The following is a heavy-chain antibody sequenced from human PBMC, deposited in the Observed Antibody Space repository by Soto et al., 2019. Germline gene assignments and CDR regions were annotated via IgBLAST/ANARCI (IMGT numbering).Heavy chain of an antibody. CDR2: ISGSGGST. Sequence: EVQLLESGGGLVQPGGSLRLSCAASGFTFSSYAMSWVRQAPGKGLEWVSAISGSGGSTYYADSVKGRFTISRDNSKNTLYLQMNSLRAEDTAVYSCAKVKVLVVHGMDVWGQGTTVTVSS. J-gene: IGHJ6*02. CDR3: AKVKVLVVHGMDV. D-gene: IGHD2-15*01. CDR1: GFTFSSYA. V-gene: IGHV3-23*01.